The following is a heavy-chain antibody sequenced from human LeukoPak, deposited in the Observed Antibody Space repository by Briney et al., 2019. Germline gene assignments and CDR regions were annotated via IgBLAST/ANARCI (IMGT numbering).Heavy chain of an antibody. CDR1: GVPITGFY. D-gene: IGHD5-18*01. CDR2: IYASGSA. J-gene: IGHJ4*02. V-gene: IGHV4-4*07. CDR3: ARDGYSYGSPYFDY. Sequence: PSETLSLTCSVSGVPITGFYWAWIRQPAGGGLEWLGRIYASGSANYSPSLKSRVTMSVDTSKNPVSLKLTSVTAADTAIYYCARDGYSYGSPYFDYWGQGSLVTVSS.